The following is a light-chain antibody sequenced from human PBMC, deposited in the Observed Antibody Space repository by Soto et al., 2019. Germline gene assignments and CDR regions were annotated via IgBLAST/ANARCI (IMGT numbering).Light chain of an antibody. CDR1: SSDVGGYNY. Sequence: ALTQPASVSGSPGQSITISCTGTSSDVGGYNYVSWYQQHPGKAPKLMIYDVSNRPSGVSNRFSGSKSGNTASLTISGLQAEDEADYYCSSYTSSSGYVFGAGTKVTVL. CDR3: SSYTSSSGYV. CDR2: DVS. V-gene: IGLV2-14*01. J-gene: IGLJ1*01.